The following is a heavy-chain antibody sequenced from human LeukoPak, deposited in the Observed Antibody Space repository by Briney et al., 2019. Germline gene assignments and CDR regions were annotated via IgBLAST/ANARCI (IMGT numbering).Heavy chain of an antibody. CDR1: GYTFTSYD. V-gene: IGHV1-8*03. CDR3: AREPGYGGTWFDP. D-gene: IGHD4-23*01. J-gene: IGHJ5*02. CDR2: MNPNSGNA. Sequence: ASVKVSCKASGYTFTSYDINWVRQATGQGLEWMGWMNPNSGNAGYAQKFQGRVTITRNTSISTAYMELSSLRSEDTAVYYCAREPGYGGTWFDPWGQGTLVTVSS.